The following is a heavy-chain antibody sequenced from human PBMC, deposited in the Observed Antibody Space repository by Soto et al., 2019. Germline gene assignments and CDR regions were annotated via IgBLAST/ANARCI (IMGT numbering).Heavy chain of an antibody. D-gene: IGHD2-2*01. CDR3: ARVGEEGVPAAMYYYYYGMDV. Sequence: EVQLVETGGGLIQPGGSLRLSCAASGFTVSSNYMSWVRQAPGKGLEWVSVIYSGGSTYYADSVKGRFTISRDNSKNTLYIQMNSLRAEDTAVYYCARVGEEGVPAAMYYYYYGMDVWGQGTTVTVSS. CDR2: IYSGGST. V-gene: IGHV3-53*02. CDR1: GFTVSSNY. J-gene: IGHJ6*02.